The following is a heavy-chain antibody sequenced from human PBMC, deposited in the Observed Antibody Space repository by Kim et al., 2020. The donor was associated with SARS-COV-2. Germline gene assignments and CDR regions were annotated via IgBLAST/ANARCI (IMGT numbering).Heavy chain of an antibody. D-gene: IGHD6-13*01. CDR3: TRSLIAAAVP. J-gene: IGHJ5*02. Sequence: GGSLRLSCAASGFTFSGSAMHWVRQVSGKGLEWVGRIRSKANSYATAYAASVKGRFTISRDDSKNTAYLQMNSLKTEDTAVYYCTRSLIAAAVPWGQGTLVTVSS. V-gene: IGHV3-73*01. CDR2: IRSKANSYAT. CDR1: GFTFSGSA.